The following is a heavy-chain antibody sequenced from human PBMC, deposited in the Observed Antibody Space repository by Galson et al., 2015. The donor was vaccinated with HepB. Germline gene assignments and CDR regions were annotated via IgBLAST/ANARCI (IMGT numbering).Heavy chain of an antibody. CDR1: GFTFSSYG. D-gene: IGHD4-23*01. J-gene: IGHJ4*02. Sequence: SLRLSCAASGFTFSSYGMHWVRQAPGKELEWVAVIWYDGSNKYYADSVKGRFTISRDNSKNTLYLQMNSLRAEDTAVYYCARGGTTVVTPDYENFDYWGQGTLVTVSS. CDR3: ARGGTTVVTPDYENFDY. CDR2: IWYDGSNK. V-gene: IGHV3-33*01.